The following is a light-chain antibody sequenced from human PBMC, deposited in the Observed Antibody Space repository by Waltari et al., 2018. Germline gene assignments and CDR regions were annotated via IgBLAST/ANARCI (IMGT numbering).Light chain of an antibody. Sequence: DIQMTQSPSSLSASVGDRVTITCRASQDINIYLAWFQQIPGKAPNSLIYAASSLLSGVPSKFSGSGSGTDYTLTISSLQPEDCATYHCQHYIAYPYTFGQGTKLEI. V-gene: IGKV1-16*02. CDR3: QHYIAYPYT. J-gene: IGKJ2*01. CDR2: AAS. CDR1: QDINIY.